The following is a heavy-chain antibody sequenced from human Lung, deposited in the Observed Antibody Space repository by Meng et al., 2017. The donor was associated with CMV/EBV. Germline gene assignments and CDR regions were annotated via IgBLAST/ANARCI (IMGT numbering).Heavy chain of an antibody. CDR2: ISSSSSYI. CDR3: ARDLGNSYGYDYYYYYGMDV. J-gene: IGHJ6*02. Sequence: GEXXKISCAASGFTFSSHSMNWVRQAPGKGLEWVSSISSSSSYIYYADSVKGRFTISRDNAKNSLYLQMNSLRAEDTAVYYCARDLGNSYGYDYYYYYGMDVCDQ. D-gene: IGHD5-18*01. V-gene: IGHV3-21*01. CDR1: GFTFSSHS.